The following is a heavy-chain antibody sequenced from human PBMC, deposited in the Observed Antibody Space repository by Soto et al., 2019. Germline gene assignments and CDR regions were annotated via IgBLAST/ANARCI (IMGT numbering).Heavy chain of an antibody. Sequence: PXGSLRLSCSASGFTFSSYEMNWVRQAPGKGLEWVSYISSSGSTIYYADSVKGRFTISRDNAKNSLYLQMNSLRAEDTAVYYCARGGLGLAAAAIDSWGQGTLVTVSS. D-gene: IGHD6-13*01. V-gene: IGHV3-48*03. CDR3: ARGGLGLAAAAIDS. CDR1: GFTFSSYE. CDR2: ISSSGSTI. J-gene: IGHJ4*02.